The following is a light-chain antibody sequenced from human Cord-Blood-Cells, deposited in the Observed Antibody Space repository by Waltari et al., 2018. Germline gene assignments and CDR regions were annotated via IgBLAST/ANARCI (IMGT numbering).Light chain of an antibody. V-gene: IGKV3-20*01. CDR2: GAS. Sequence: DIVLTQSPGTLSLPPGERATLSCRASQSVSTSYLAWYQQKPGQAPRLLIDGASSRATGIPDRFSGSGSGTDFTLTISRLEPEDFAVYYCQQYGSSPTFGQGTKVEIK. CDR1: QSVSTSY. CDR3: QQYGSSPT. J-gene: IGKJ1*01.